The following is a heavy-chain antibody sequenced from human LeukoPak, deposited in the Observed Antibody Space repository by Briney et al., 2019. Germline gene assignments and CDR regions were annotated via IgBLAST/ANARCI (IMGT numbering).Heavy chain of an antibody. D-gene: IGHD3-10*01. Sequence: GGSLRLSCAASGFAFSSYWMHWLRQAPGEGLLWVSCVNTEGSVTRYADSVKGRFTISRDNAKNTLYLQMNSLRAEDTAVYYCARDPYGSKMVFGTWGQGTLVTVSS. V-gene: IGHV3-74*01. CDR3: ARDPYGSKMVFGT. CDR2: VNTEGSVT. J-gene: IGHJ5*02. CDR1: GFAFSSYW.